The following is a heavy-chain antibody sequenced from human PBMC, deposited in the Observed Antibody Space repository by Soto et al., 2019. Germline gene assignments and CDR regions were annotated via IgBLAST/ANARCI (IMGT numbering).Heavy chain of an antibody. D-gene: IGHD2-21*01. J-gene: IGHJ6*02. Sequence: ETLSLAVRVSVGSVSSGSDSWGWIVQPPGKELEFIGYIYRSGSTLLSYSLKSRVTLSMETSKNQFSLNISSVTAADTAVYFCMRAHESGDFFGMSVWGPGTTVTVSS. CDR1: VGSVSSGSDS. CDR2: IYRSGST. CDR3: MRAHESGDFFGMSV. V-gene: IGHV4-61*01.